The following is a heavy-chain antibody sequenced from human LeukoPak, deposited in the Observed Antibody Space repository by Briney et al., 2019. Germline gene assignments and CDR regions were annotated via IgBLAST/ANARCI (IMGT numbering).Heavy chain of an antibody. Sequence: ASVKVSCKASGYTFTSYDINWVRQATGQGLEWMGWMNPNSGNTGYAQKFQGRVTIARNTSISTAYMELSSLRSEDTAVYYCARGKEYSSSWYSYYYYMDVWGKGTTVTVSS. CDR1: GYTFTSYD. CDR3: ARGKEYSSSWYSYYYYMDV. CDR2: MNPNSGNT. J-gene: IGHJ6*03. V-gene: IGHV1-8*03. D-gene: IGHD6-13*01.